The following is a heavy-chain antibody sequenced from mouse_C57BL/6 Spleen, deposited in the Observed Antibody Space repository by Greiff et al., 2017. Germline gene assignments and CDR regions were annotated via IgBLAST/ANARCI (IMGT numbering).Heavy chain of an antibody. CDR3: AKRYSNYGSMDY. D-gene: IGHD2-5*01. V-gene: IGHV2-9*01. CDR1: GFSLTSYG. CDR2: IWGGGST. Sequence: VQLMESGPGLVAPSQCLSITCPVSGFSLTSYGVDWVRPPPGKGLEWLGVIWGGGSTYSTSALMSSMSISKDNTKRQVCLKMNNLQTDDTAMKYCAKRYSNYGSMDYWGQGTSVTVAA. J-gene: IGHJ4*01.